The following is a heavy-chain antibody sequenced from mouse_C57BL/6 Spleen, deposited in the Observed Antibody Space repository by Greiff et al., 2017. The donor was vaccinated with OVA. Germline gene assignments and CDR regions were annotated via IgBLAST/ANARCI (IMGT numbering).Heavy chain of an antibody. V-gene: IGHV5-6*01. J-gene: IGHJ2*01. CDR3: ARPDYYGTYFDY. D-gene: IGHD1-1*01. CDR1: GFTFSSYG. Sequence: EVQRVESGGDLVKPGGSLKLSCAASGFTFSSYGMSWVRQTPDKRLEWVATISSGGSYTYYPDSVKGRFTISRDNAKNTLYLQMSSLKSEDTAMYYCARPDYYGTYFDYWGQGTTLTVSS. CDR2: ISSGGSYT.